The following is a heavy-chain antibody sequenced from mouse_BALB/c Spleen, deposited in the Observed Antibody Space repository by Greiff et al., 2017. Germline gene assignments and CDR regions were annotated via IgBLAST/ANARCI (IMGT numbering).Heavy chain of an antibody. V-gene: IGHV7-3*02. Sequence: EVKLMESGGGLVQPGGSLRLSCATSGFTFTDYYMSWVRQPPGKALEWLGFIRNKANGYTTEYSASVKGRFTISRDNSQSILYLQMNTLRAEDSATYYCARGYGSSYAMDYWGQGTSVTVSS. J-gene: IGHJ4*01. D-gene: IGHD2-10*02. CDR2: IRNKANGYTT. CDR3: ARGYGSSYAMDY. CDR1: GFTFTDYY.